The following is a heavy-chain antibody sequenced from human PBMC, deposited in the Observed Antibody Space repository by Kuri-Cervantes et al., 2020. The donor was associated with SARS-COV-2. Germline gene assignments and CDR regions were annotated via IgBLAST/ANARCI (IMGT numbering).Heavy chain of an antibody. CDR3: ARDGGYCSNGVCRGEDLDY. Sequence: SVKVSCKASEGTFFSYAISWVRQAPGQGLEWMGGFAPIFGKTDYAQKFQGRVTMTADESTNTAYMELSSLRSEDTAIYYCARDGGYCSNGVCRGEDLDYWGQGTLVTVSS. CDR1: EGTFFSYA. CDR2: FAPIFGKT. D-gene: IGHD2-8*01. V-gene: IGHV1-69*13. J-gene: IGHJ4*02.